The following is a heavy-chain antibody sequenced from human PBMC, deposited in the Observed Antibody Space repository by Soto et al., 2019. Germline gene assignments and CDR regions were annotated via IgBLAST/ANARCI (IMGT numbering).Heavy chain of an antibody. J-gene: IGHJ4*02. V-gene: IGHV3-15*07. CDR3: TAIQWLGRNPYDY. D-gene: IGHD6-19*01. CDR1: GFTFSNAW. Sequence: GGSLRLSCAASGFTFSNAWMNWVRQAPGKGLEWVGRIKSKTDGGTTDYAAPVKGRFTISRDDSKNTLYLQMNSLKTEDTAMYYCTAIQWLGRNPYDYWGQGTLVTVSS. CDR2: IKSKTDGGTT.